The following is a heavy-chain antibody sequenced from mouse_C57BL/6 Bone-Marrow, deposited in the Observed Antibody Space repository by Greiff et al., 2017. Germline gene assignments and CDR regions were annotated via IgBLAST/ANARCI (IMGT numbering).Heavy chain of an antibody. J-gene: IGHJ3*01. V-gene: IGHV6-3*01. CDR1: GFTFSNYW. D-gene: IGHD1-1*01. CDR2: IRLKSDNYAT. Sequence: EVNVVESGGGLVQPGGSMKLSCVASGFTFSNYWMNWVRQSPEKGLEWVAQIRLKSDNYATHYAESVKGRFTISRDDSKSSVYLQMNNLRAEDTGIYYCTGGTTVVNAYWGQGTLVTVSA. CDR3: TGGTTVVNAY.